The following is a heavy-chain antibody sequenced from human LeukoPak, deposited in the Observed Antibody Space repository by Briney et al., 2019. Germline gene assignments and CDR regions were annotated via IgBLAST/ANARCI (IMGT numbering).Heavy chain of an antibody. D-gene: IGHD3/OR15-3a*01. J-gene: IGHJ4*02. CDR2: FSGTSTN. CDR3: AKMDSDYYIDF. CDR1: GFTFSSYA. V-gene: IGHV3-23*01. Sequence: GGSLRLSCAASGFTFSSYAMSWVRQAPGKGLEWVSTFSGTSTNSYADSVKGRFTISRDNSKNTLYLQMNSLRAEDTAVYYCAKMDSDYYIDFWGQGTLVTVSS.